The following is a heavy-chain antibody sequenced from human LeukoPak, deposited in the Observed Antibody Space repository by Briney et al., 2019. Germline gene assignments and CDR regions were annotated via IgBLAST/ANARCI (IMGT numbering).Heavy chain of an antibody. CDR1: GYTFTSYG. Sequence: GASVKVSCKASGYTFTSYGISWVRQAPGQGLEWMGWISAYNGNTNYAQKLQGRVTMTTDTSTSTAHMELRSLRSDDTAVYYCARDDLLGIAVAGGFDPWGQGTLVTVSS. D-gene: IGHD6-19*01. J-gene: IGHJ5*02. CDR3: ARDDLLGIAVAGGFDP. CDR2: ISAYNGNT. V-gene: IGHV1-18*01.